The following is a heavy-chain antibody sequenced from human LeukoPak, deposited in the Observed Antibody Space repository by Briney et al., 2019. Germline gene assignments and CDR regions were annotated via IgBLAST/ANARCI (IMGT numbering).Heavy chain of an antibody. D-gene: IGHD3-10*01. CDR1: GGSISSGGYY. V-gene: IGHV4-31*03. J-gene: IGHJ4*02. CDR2: IYYSGST. Sequence: PSETLSLTCTVSGGSISSGGYYWSWIRQHPGKGLEWIGYIYYSGSTYYNPSLKSRVTISVDRSKNQFSLKLSSVTAADTAVYYCASLIDGEGFDYWGQGTLVAVSS. CDR3: ASLIDGEGFDY.